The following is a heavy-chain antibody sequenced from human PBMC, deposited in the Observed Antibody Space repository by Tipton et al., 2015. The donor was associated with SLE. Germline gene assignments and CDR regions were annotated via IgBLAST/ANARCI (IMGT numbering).Heavy chain of an antibody. Sequence: TLSLTCTVSGGSFSRHLWSWIRQPPGRGLEWIGYIYYYTGSTYYNPSLKSRVTISLNRSQNQFSLKVNSVTAADTAMYYCARRPRGLAIDYWGQGTLVTVSS. CDR1: GGSFSRHL. CDR3: ARRPRGLAIDY. CDR2: IYYYTGST. D-gene: IGHD5-12*01. V-gene: IGHV4-59*07. J-gene: IGHJ4*02.